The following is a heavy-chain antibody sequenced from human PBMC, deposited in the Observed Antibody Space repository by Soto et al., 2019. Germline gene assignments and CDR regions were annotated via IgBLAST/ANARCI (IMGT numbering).Heavy chain of an antibody. J-gene: IGHJ6*02. Sequence: QVQLVESGGGVAQPGRSLRLSCTVSGFTFSGHALHCVRQAPGKGLEWVTNIWYDVSNKYYTESVKGRFTISRDNSKNTLYLQMKSLRVEDTAVYYCARGGQGLGPYALDVWGQGPSVTVSS. D-gene: IGHD6-19*01. CDR3: ARGGQGLGPYALDV. CDR1: GFTFSGHA. CDR2: IWYDVSNK. V-gene: IGHV3-33*01.